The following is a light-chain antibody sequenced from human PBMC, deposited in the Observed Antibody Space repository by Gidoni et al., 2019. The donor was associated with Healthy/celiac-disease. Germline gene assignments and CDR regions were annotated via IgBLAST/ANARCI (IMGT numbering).Light chain of an antibody. CDR1: QSVSSY. CDR3: QQRSNWPT. V-gene: IGKV3-11*01. Sequence: EIVLTQSPATLSLSPGERATLSCRASQSVSSYLAWYQQKPGQAPRLLIYDASNRATGIPARLSGSGSGTDFTLTISSLEPKDFAVYYCQQRSNWPTFGQGTKLEIK. J-gene: IGKJ2*01. CDR2: DAS.